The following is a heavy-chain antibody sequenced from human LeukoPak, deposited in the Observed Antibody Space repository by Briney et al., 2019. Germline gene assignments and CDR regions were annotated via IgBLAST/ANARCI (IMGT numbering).Heavy chain of an antibody. V-gene: IGHV3-21*04. CDR1: GFTFSSYS. CDR2: ISSSSSYI. CDR3: AKSQSHIVVVVSAITPEY. Sequence: GGSLRLSCAASGFTFSSYSMNWVRQAPGKGLEWVSSISSSSSYIYYADSVKGRFTISRDNAKNTLYLQINSLRAEDTAVYYCAKSQSHIVVVVSAITPEYWGQGTLVTVSS. J-gene: IGHJ4*02. D-gene: IGHD2-15*01.